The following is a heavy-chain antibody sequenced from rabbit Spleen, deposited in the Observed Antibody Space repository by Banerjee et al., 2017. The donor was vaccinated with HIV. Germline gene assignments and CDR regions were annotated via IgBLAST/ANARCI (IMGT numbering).Heavy chain of an antibody. CDR1: GFSFSEFSFNSGYD. D-gene: IGHD4-1*01. Sequence: QEQLVESRGGLVKPEGSLTLTCKASGFSFSEFSFNSGYDMCWVRQAPGKGLEWVACAYAGSSDSTYSATWAKGRFTISKTSSTTVTLQMTNLTAADTATYFCARDLDGVIGWNLGWWGQGTLVTVS. CDR2: AYAGSSDST. CDR3: ARDLDGVIGWNLGW. J-gene: IGHJ3*01. V-gene: IGHV1S45*01.